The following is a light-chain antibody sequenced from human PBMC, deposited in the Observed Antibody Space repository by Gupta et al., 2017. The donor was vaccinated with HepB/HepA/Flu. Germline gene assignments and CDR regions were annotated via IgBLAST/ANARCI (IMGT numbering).Light chain of an antibody. V-gene: IGLV2-23*02. CDR3: CSYASSSGRV. CDR1: SSDVGSYNL. CDR2: EVS. Sequence: ALTQPASSSGSPGQSITISCTGTSSDVGSYNLVSWYQQHAGKAPKLMIYEVSKRPSGVSNRFSGYKSGKTASLTISGLQAEDEADYYCCSYASSSGRVFGGGTKVTVL. J-gene: IGLJ3*02.